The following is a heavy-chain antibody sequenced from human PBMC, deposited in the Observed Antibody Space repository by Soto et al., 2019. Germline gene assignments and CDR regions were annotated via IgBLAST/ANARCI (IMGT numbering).Heavy chain of an antibody. J-gene: IGHJ2*01. CDR3: ARDIMPLTNDWYFDL. D-gene: IGHD2-8*01. V-gene: IGHV4-30-4*01. CDR2: IFDSGST. CDR1: GGSISGGVHS. Sequence: QVQLQESGPGLVKPSETLSLTCTVSGGSISGGVHSWSWIRQPPGKGLEWIGHIFDSGSTYYNQSLKSRLTISVDTSKNQFSLRLSYVTAADTAVYYCARDIMPLTNDWYFDLWGRGTLVTVSS.